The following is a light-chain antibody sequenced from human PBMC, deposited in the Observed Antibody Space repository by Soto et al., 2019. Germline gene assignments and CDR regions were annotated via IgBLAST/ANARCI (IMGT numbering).Light chain of an antibody. J-gene: IGKJ5*01. V-gene: IGKV3-11*01. CDR3: QHRSIWPVS. CDR2: DVS. CDR1: QSVGTY. Sequence: EILLTQSPATLSFSPWEIATLSCRASQSVGTYLAWYQQKPGQSPRLLMFDVSNRATGIPARFSGSGSGTDFTLTISSLEPEDFGVYYCQHRSIWPVSFGQGTRLEIK.